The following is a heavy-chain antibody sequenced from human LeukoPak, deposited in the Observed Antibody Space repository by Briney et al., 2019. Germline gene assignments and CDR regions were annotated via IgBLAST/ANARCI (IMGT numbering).Heavy chain of an antibody. J-gene: IGHJ4*02. D-gene: IGHD6-19*01. CDR2: ISGSGGST. V-gene: IGHV3-23*01. CDR1: GFTFSSYA. CDR3: AKDGTYSRGWYRRVDY. Sequence: PSGGSLRLSCAASGFTFSSYAMSWVRQAPGKGLEWVSAISGSGGSTYYADSVKGRFTISRDNSENTLYLQMNSLRAEDTAVYYCAKDGTYSRGWYRRVDYWGQGTLVTVSS.